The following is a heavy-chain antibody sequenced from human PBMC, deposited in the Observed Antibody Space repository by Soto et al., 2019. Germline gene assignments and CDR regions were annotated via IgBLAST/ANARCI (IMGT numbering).Heavy chain of an antibody. V-gene: IGHV4-34*01. CDR1: GGSFSGYY. CDR3: ARRGSCYCQEY. J-gene: IGHJ4*02. D-gene: IGHD2-15*01. CDR2: INHSGST. Sequence: SETLSLTCAVFGGSFSGYYWSWIRQPPGKGLEWIGEINHSGSTYYSPSLKSRLTISVDTSKNQFSLKLTSVTAADTAVYYCARRGSCYCQEYWGQGTLVTVSS.